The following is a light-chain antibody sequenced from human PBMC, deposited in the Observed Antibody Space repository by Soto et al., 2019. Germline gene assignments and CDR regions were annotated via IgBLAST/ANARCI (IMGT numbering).Light chain of an antibody. Sequence: IQMTQSPSSLSASVADRVTITCQASQDNSNYLNWYQQKPGQAPKLLIYDASTLESGVPSRFSGSGSGTEFTLTISTLQPDDVATYYCQQYNTYTWTFGQGTKVDIK. J-gene: IGKJ1*01. V-gene: IGKV1-33*01. CDR2: DAS. CDR1: QDNSNY. CDR3: QQYNTYTWT.